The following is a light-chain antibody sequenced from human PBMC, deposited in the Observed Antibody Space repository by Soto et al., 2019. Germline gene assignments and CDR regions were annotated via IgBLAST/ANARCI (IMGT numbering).Light chain of an antibody. CDR3: QSYDSSLSGSWV. Sequence: QPVLTQPPSVSGAPGQRVTISCTGSSSNIGAGYDVHWYQQLPGTAPKLLIHGNSNRPSGVPDRFSGSKSGTSASLAITGLQAEDEADYYCQSYDSSLSGSWVFGGGTKLTVL. J-gene: IGLJ3*02. V-gene: IGLV1-40*01. CDR1: SSNIGAGYD. CDR2: GNS.